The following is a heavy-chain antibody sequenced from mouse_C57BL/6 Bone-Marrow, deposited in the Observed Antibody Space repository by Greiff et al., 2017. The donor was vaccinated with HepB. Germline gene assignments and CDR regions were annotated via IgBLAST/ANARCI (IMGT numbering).Heavy chain of an antibody. J-gene: IGHJ1*03. D-gene: IGHD1-1*01. CDR3: ARRYYGSSYGYFDV. CDR2: ISYDGSN. Sequence: EVKLLESGPGLVKPSQSLSLTCSVTGYSITSGYYWNWIRQFPGNKLEWMGYISYDGSNNYNPSLKNRISITRDTSKNQFFLKLNSVTTEDTATYYCARRYYGSSYGYFDVWGTGTTVTVSS. V-gene: IGHV3-6*01. CDR1: GYSITSGYY.